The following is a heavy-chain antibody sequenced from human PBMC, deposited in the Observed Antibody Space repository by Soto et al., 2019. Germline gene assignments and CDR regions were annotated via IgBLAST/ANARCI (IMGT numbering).Heavy chain of an antibody. V-gene: IGHV3-74*03. CDR1: GLTFRSYW. D-gene: IGHD3-22*01. J-gene: IGHJ4*02. CDR3: ARERDYSECRGHWRDSDFYD. CDR2: INTDGSVA. Sequence: GSLRLSCAASGLTFRSYWMHWVRQAPGKGLVWVSRINTDGSVAMYVDSVKGRFTISRDNAKNTLYLHMNSLRAEDTAVYYCARERDYSECRGHWRDSDFYDWGRGTLVPVSS.